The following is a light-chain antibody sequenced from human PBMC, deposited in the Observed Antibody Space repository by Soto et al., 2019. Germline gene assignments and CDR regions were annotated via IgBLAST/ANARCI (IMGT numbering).Light chain of an antibody. CDR2: RAS. V-gene: IGKV3-15*01. CDR3: QLYNRNTWS. Sequence: EIVMTQSPATLSVSPGERATLSCTASHYVYSNVAWFQQRPGQAPRLLIYRASTRATGTPARFSGSGSGTEFTLTITTLQPDDFATYFCQLYNRNTWSFGPGTKVDI. J-gene: IGKJ1*01. CDR1: HYVYSN.